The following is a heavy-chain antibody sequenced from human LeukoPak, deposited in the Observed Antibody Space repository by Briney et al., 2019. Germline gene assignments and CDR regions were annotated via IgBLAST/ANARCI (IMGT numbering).Heavy chain of an antibody. CDR2: INRDGSQK. Sequence: TGGSLRLSCAASGFSLSAYWMTWVRQAPGKGLEWVANINRDGSQKNHVDSVKGRFTISRDNAKNTVYLQMNSLRAEDTAVYYCTREVSGSLYFDYWGQGTLVTVSS. D-gene: IGHD1-26*01. V-gene: IGHV3-7*01. CDR3: TREVSGSLYFDY. CDR1: GFSLSAYW. J-gene: IGHJ4*02.